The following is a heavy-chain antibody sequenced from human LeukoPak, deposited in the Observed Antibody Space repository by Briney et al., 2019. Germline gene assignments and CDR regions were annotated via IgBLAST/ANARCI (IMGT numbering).Heavy chain of an antibody. D-gene: IGHD7-27*01. V-gene: IGHV3-23*01. CDR3: AKDQELNPNWGSSAFDF. J-gene: IGHJ3*01. Sequence: GGSLRLSCAASGFTFSSYSMNWVRQAPGKGLEWVSGILGSGGSTLYADSVKGRFTISSDSSKNTLYLQMHSLRADDTALYYCAKDQELNPNWGSSAFDFWGQGTMVTVSS. CDR1: GFTFSSYS. CDR2: ILGSGGST.